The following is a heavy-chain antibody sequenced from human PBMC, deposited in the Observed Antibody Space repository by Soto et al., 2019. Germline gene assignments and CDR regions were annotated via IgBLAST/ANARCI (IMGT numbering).Heavy chain of an antibody. J-gene: IGHJ5*02. Sequence: SETLSLTCTVSGGSISSYYWSWIRQPPGKGLERGGYIYYSGSTNYNPSLKSRVTISVDTSKNQFSLKLSSVTAADTAVYYCARADRPHPRYCSSTSCYARLVGFDLWGQGTLVTVSS. CDR2: IYYSGST. CDR1: GGSISSYY. D-gene: IGHD2-2*01. CDR3: ARADRPHPRYCSSTSCYARLVGFDL. V-gene: IGHV4-59*08.